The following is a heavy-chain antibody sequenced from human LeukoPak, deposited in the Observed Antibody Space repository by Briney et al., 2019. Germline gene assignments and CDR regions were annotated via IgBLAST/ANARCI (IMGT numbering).Heavy chain of an antibody. Sequence: PGGSLRLSCAASGFTFSTYGMHWVRQAPGKGLEWVAVIWHDGSNKYHADSVKGRFTISRDNSKNTLYLQMNSLRAEDTAVYYCARVLGSHSTWYYLNYWGQGTLVTVSS. V-gene: IGHV3-33*01. J-gene: IGHJ4*02. CDR2: IWHDGSNK. CDR3: ARVLGSHSTWYYLNY. D-gene: IGHD2-15*01. CDR1: GFTFSTYG.